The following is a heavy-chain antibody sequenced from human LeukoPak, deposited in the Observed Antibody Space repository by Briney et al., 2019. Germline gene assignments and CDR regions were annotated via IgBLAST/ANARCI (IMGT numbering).Heavy chain of an antibody. Sequence: GGSMRLSCAAAGFTFSSYAMSCVRHAPGEGLEWVSCITGMGGSTYYADSVNVRFTISRDNRKNTLYLQMNSLRAEETAVYYCANGGSIAVVTPLDYWGQGTLVTVSS. V-gene: IGHV3-23*01. D-gene: IGHD6-19*01. CDR1: GFTFSSYA. CDR2: ITGMGGST. J-gene: IGHJ4*02. CDR3: ANGGSIAVVTPLDY.